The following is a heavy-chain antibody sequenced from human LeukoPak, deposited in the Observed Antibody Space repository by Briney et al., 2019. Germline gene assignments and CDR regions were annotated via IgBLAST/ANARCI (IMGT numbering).Heavy chain of an antibody. CDR1: GYTFTSYD. J-gene: IGHJ3*02. D-gene: IGHD2-2*01. CDR2: MNPNSGNT. Sequence: GASVKVSCKASGYTFTSYDINWVRQAPGQGLEWMGWMNPNSGNTGYAQKFQGRVTITRNTSISTAYMELSSLRSEGTAVYYCARGLGRGEYQLLWSPDNDAFDIWGQGTMVTVSS. V-gene: IGHV1-8*03. CDR3: ARGLGRGEYQLLWSPDNDAFDI.